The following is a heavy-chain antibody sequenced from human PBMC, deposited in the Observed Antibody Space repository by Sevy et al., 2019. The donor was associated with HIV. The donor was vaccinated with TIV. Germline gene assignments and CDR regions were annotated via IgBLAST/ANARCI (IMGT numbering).Heavy chain of an antibody. Sequence: GGSLRLSCAASGFTFSTYGMHWIRQAPGKGLEWVAVMWFDGSNTYYADSVKGRFTISRDIAKNTLHLQMNSLRAEDTAVYYCARDLEFYDYGDYGPAFMPDYWGQGTLVTVSS. CDR3: ARDLEFYDYGDYGPAFMPDY. CDR1: GFTFSTYG. J-gene: IGHJ4*02. CDR2: MWFDGSNT. V-gene: IGHV3-33*01. D-gene: IGHD4-17*01.